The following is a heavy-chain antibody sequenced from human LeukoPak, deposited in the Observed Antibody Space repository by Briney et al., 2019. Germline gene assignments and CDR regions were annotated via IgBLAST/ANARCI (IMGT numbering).Heavy chain of an antibody. V-gene: IGHV3-9*01. D-gene: IGHD6-13*01. CDR3: AKDYGYSSSWYDY. J-gene: IGHJ4*02. CDR2: ISWNSASV. CDR1: GFTFDDYG. Sequence: SLRLSCEASGFTFDDYGMHWVRQAPGKGLEWVSTISWNSASVGYVDSVKGRFTISRVNAKKTLYLQMNSLRPEDTALYYCAKDYGYSSSWYDYWGQGTLVTVSS.